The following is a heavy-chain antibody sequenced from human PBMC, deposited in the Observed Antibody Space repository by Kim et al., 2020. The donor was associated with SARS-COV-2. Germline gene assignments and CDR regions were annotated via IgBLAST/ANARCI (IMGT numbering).Heavy chain of an antibody. D-gene: IGHD1-26*01. Sequence: SETLSLTCTVSGGSISSSNYYWGWIRQPPGKGLEWFGSIYYSGSTYYNPSLKSRVTISVDTSKNQFSLKTSSVTAADTAVYYCARQSSRSLNFYYYGMDV. CDR2: IYYSGST. V-gene: IGHV4-39*01. CDR1: GGSISSSNYY. J-gene: IGHJ6*01. CDR3: ARQSSRSLNFYYYGMDV.